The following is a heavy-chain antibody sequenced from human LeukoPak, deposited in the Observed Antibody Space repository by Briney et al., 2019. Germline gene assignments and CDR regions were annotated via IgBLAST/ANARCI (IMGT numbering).Heavy chain of an antibody. CDR1: GGSINSYY. Sequence: SETLSLTCTVSGGSINSYYWSWIRQPPGKGLEWIGYIYYSGSTSYNPSLKSRVTISVDTSKNQFSLKLNSVTAADTAVYYCARAGYGDSDFDYWGQGTLVIVSS. J-gene: IGHJ4*02. CDR3: ARAGYGDSDFDY. D-gene: IGHD4-17*01. CDR2: IYYSGST. V-gene: IGHV4-59*08.